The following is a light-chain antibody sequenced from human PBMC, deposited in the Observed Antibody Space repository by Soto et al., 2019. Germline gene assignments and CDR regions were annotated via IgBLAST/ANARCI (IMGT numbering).Light chain of an antibody. V-gene: IGLV2-14*01. J-gene: IGLJ2*01. CDR1: SSDVVGYNY. CDR3: SSYTSGSTV. Sequence: QSALTQPASVSGSPGQSITISCTGTSSDVVGYNYVSWYQQHPGKAPKLMIYDVSNRPSGVSNRFSGSKSGNTASLTISGLQAEDEADYYCSSYTSGSTVFGGGTKVTVL. CDR2: DVS.